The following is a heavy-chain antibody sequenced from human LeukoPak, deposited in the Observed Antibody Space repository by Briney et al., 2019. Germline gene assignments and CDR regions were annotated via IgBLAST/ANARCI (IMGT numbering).Heavy chain of an antibody. Sequence: GGSPRLSCAASGFTFSSYWMSWVRQAPGKGLEWVANIKQDGSEKYYVDSVKGRFTISRDNAKNSLYLQMNSLRAEDTAVYYCAREAIVATIHYYYYYGMDVWGQGTTVTVSS. D-gene: IGHD5-12*01. CDR3: AREAIVATIHYYYYYGMDV. J-gene: IGHJ6*02. CDR1: GFTFSSYW. CDR2: IKQDGSEK. V-gene: IGHV3-7*01.